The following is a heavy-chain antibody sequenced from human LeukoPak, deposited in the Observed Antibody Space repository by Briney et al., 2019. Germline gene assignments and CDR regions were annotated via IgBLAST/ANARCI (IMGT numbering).Heavy chain of an antibody. CDR3: ARARGSYSHDY. CDR1: GFTFSSYW. V-gene: IGHV3-7*01. D-gene: IGHD1-26*01. Sequence: GGSLRLSCAAPGFTFSSYWMSWVRQTPGKGLEWVANIKQDGSEKYYVDSVKGRFTISRDNDKNSLYLQMNSLRAEDTAVYCCARARGSYSHDYWGQGTLVTVSS. J-gene: IGHJ4*02. CDR2: IKQDGSEK.